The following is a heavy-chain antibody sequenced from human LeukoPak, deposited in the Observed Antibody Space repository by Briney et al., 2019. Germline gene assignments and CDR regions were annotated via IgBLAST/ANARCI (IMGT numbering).Heavy chain of an antibody. CDR3: AREDGIVGDSSAFDI. V-gene: IGHV3-21*01. J-gene: IGHJ3*02. CDR2: INGRSNYI. D-gene: IGHD1-26*01. Sequence: KSGGSLRLSCATPGFTFSTYTMNWVRQAPGKGLEWVSSINGRSNYIYYADSVEGRFTISRDNAKNSLYLQMNSLRVEDTAVYYCAREDGIVGDSSAFDIWGQGTMVTVSS. CDR1: GFTFSTYT.